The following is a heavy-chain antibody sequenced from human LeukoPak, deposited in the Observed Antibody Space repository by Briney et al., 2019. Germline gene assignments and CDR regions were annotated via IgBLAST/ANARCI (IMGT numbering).Heavy chain of an antibody. CDR3: ARRRRITMIVVGHFDY. D-gene: IGHD3-22*01. V-gene: IGHV4-34*01. CDR2: INHSGST. J-gene: IGHJ4*02. CDR1: GGSFSGYY. Sequence: SESLSLTCAVYGGSFSGYYWSWIRQPPGKGLEWIGEINHSGSTNYNQSLKSRVTISVDTSKNQFSLKLSSVTAADTAVYYCARRRRITMIVVGHFDYWGQGTLVTVSS.